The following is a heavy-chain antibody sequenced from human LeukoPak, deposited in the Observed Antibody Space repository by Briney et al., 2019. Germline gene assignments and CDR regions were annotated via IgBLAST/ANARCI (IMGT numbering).Heavy chain of an antibody. D-gene: IGHD6-13*01. CDR3: ARPFGSWLVAADAFDI. CDR1: GYTFTSYA. J-gene: IGHJ3*02. CDR2: INAGNGNT. Sequence: APVKVSCKASGYTFTSYAMHWVRQAPGQRLEWMGWINAGNGNTKYSQKFQGRVTITRDTSASTAYMELSSLRSEDTAVYYCARPFGSWLVAADAFDIWGQGTMVTVSS. V-gene: IGHV1-3*01.